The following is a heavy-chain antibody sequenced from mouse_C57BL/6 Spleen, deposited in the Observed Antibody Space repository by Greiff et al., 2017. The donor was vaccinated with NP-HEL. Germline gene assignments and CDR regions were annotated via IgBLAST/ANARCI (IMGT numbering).Heavy chain of an antibody. D-gene: IGHD1-1*01. CDR1: GFSLTSYG. J-gene: IGHJ4*01. CDR3: ARKRDGSSYGDYAMDY. CDR2: IWSGGST. V-gene: IGHV2-2*01. Sequence: QVHVKQSGPGLVQPSQSLSITCTVSGFSLTSYGVHWVRQSPGKGLEWLGVIWSGGSTDYNAAFISRLSISKDNSKSQVFFKMNSLQADDTAIYYCARKRDGSSYGDYAMDYWGQGTSVTVSS.